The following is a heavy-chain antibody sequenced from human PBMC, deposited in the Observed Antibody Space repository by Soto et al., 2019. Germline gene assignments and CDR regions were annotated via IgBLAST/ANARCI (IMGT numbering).Heavy chain of an antibody. D-gene: IGHD3-22*01. CDR1: GFPFSRHA. Sequence: GGSLRLSCTASGFPFSRHAMSWVRQAPGKGLEWVSSVTGTGGSTYYADSVKGRFTISRDNSKNTLYLQMNSLRAEDTAVYYCAKDRDPTVIVVVALFDSWGQGTLVTSPQ. CDR2: VTGTGGST. J-gene: IGHJ4*02. V-gene: IGHV3-23*01. CDR3: AKDRDPTVIVVVALFDS.